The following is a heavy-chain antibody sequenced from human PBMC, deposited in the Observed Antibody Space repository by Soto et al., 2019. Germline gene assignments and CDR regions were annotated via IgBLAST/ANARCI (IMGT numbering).Heavy chain of an antibody. D-gene: IGHD1-26*01. Sequence: QVQLVQSGAEVKKPGASVKVSCKASGYTFTSYAMHWVRQAPGQRLERMGWINAGNGNTKYSQNFQGRVTITRDTSASTAYMELSSLRSEDTAVYYCARGGSLYWYFDLWGRGTRVTVSS. V-gene: IGHV1-3*01. J-gene: IGHJ2*01. CDR3: ARGGSLYWYFDL. CDR1: GYTFTSYA. CDR2: INAGNGNT.